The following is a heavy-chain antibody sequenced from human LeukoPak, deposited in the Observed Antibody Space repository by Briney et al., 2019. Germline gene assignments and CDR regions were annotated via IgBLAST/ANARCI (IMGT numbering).Heavy chain of an antibody. D-gene: IGHD4-4*01. J-gene: IGHJ4*02. V-gene: IGHV4-59*08. CDR2: IYYSGST. Sequence: PSETLSLTCTVSGGSISSYYWSWIRQPPGKGLEWIGYIYYSGSTNYNPSLKSRVTISVDTSKNQFSLKLSSVTAADTAVYYCARHSYPYSNLDYWGQGTLVTVSS. CDR1: GGSISSYY. CDR3: ARHSYPYSNLDY.